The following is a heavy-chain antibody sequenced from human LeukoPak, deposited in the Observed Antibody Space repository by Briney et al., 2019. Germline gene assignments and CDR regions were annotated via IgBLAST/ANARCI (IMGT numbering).Heavy chain of an antibody. CDR1: GGSISSYY. V-gene: IGHV4-59*01. CDR2: IYYSGST. CDR3: ARAGSGGSCYDY. Sequence: SETLSLTCTVSGGSISSYYWSWIRQPPGKGLEWIGYIYYSGSTNYNPSLKSRVTISVDTSKNQFSLKLSSVTAADTAVYYCARAGSGGSCYDYWGQGTLVTVSS. D-gene: IGHD2-15*01. J-gene: IGHJ4*02.